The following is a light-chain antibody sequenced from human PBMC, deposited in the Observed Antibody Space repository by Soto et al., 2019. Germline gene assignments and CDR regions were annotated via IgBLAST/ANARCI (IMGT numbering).Light chain of an antibody. CDR1: QSVSNNY. CDR2: GAS. Sequence: EVVLTQSPGTLSLSPGERATLSCRASQSVSNNYLAWYQQKPGQAPRLLFYGASSRATGIPDRFSGSGSGTDFTITISRLVPEDFALYFCQQYGSSPFTFGPGTKVDMK. CDR3: QQYGSSPFT. J-gene: IGKJ3*01. V-gene: IGKV3-20*01.